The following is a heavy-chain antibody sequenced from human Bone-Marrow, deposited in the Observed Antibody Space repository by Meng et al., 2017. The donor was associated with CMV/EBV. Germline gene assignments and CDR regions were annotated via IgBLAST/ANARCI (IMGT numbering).Heavy chain of an antibody. Sequence: ASVKVSCKASGYTFTGYKIHWVRQAPGQGPEWLGGINCNRGDTNYAQKFQGRVTMTRDTSISTAYMELSSLRSDDTAVYYCVGLAGGVDYWGQGTLVTVSS. V-gene: IGHV1-2*02. CDR3: VGLAGGVDY. CDR1: GYTFTGYK. D-gene: IGHD3/OR15-3a*01. J-gene: IGHJ4*02. CDR2: INCNRGDT.